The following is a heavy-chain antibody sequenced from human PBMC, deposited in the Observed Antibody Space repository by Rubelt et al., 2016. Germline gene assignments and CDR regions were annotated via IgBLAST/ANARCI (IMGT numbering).Heavy chain of an antibody. V-gene: IGHV1-18*01. CDR2: ISAYNGNT. Sequence: QVQLVQSGAGVKKPGASVKVSCKASGYTFTSYGISWVRQAPGQGLEWMGWISAYNGNTNYAQKLQGRAPMTTDTSTSTAYMELRSLRSDDTAVYYCARNLIMITFGGVIVPPDYWGQGTLVTVSS. J-gene: IGHJ4*02. CDR3: ARNLIMITFGGVIVPPDY. CDR1: GYTFTSYG. D-gene: IGHD3-16*02.